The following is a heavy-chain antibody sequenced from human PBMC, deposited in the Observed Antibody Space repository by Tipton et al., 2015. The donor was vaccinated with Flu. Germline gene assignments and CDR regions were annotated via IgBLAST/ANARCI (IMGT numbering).Heavy chain of an antibody. J-gene: IGHJ5*02. CDR3: ARRDYSNYVSDPKSWFDP. Sequence: TLSLTCTVSGGSISSNYWSWIRQPPGKGLEWIGYMFYNGTTNYNPSLRVRVTMSVDTSKNQFSLKVFSVTAADTAVYYCARRDYSNYVSDPKSWFDPRGQGILVTVSS. CDR2: MFYNGTT. V-gene: IGHV4-59*08. CDR1: GGSISSNY. D-gene: IGHD4-11*01.